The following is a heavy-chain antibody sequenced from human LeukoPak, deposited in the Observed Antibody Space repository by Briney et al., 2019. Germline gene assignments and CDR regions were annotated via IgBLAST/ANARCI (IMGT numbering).Heavy chain of an antibody. CDR3: ARGPSTKEMAATGAFDI. V-gene: IGHV4-59*01. Sequence: SETLSLTCTVSGGSISSYYWSWIRQPPGKGLEWIGYIYYSGSTNYNPSLKSRVTISVDTSKNQFSLKLSSVTAADTAVYYCARGPSTKEMAATGAFDIWGQGTMVTVSS. CDR2: IYYSGST. D-gene: IGHD5-24*01. J-gene: IGHJ3*02. CDR1: GGSISSYY.